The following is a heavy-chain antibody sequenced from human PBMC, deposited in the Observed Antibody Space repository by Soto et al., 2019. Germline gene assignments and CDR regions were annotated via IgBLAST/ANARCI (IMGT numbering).Heavy chain of an antibody. CDR3: AGTTSHYWYYMDA. D-gene: IGHD1-7*01. CDR2: TYYRSRWYN. CDR1: GDSVSSNSAA. V-gene: IGHV6-1*01. J-gene: IGHJ6*03. Sequence: SQTLSLTCAISGDSVSSNSAAWNWIRQSPSRGLEWLGRTYYRSRWYNDYAVSVKSRITVNPDTSKNQFSLQLTSVTPEDTAVYYCAGTTSHYWYYMDAWDKGTTVTVS.